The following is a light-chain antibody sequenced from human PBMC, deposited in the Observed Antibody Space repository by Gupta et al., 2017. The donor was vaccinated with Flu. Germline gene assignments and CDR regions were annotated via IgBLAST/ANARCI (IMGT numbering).Light chain of an antibody. CDR3: QQSYITPLT. V-gene: IGKV1-39*01. Sequence: DIQMTQSPSSLSASVGDRVTITCRASQSISSYLNWYQQKPGKAPNLLIYGASNLQSGVPSRFSGSGSGTDFTLTISSLQPEDFATFYCQQSYITPLTFGGGTKVEIK. CDR2: GAS. CDR1: QSISSY. J-gene: IGKJ4*01.